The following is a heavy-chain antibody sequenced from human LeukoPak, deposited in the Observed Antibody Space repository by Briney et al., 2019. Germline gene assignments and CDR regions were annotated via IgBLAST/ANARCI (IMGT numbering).Heavy chain of an antibody. D-gene: IGHD6-19*01. J-gene: IGHJ4*02. CDR3: ARVGGIAVAGTSYDFDY. V-gene: IGHV4-59*08. CDR1: GGSISSYY. Sequence: PSETLSLTCTVSGGSISSYYWSWIRQPPGKGLEWIGYIYYSGSTNYNPSLKSRVTISVDTSKNQFSLKLSSVTAADTAVYYCARVGGIAVAGTSYDFDYWGQGTLVTVSS. CDR2: IYYSGST.